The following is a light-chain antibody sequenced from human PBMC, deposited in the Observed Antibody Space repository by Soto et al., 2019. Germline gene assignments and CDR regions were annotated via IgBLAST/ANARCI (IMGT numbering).Light chain of an antibody. J-gene: IGKJ1*01. CDR1: QSVGLS. CDR3: QQYGDWPPET. Sequence: EVVLTQSPATLSLSPGGRATLSCRASQSVGLSLAWYQQKPGQAPRLLIYGASTRATGIPDRFSGSGSGTEFTLTISSLQSEDFAVYYCQQYGDWPPETFGQGTKV. V-gene: IGKV3-15*01. CDR2: GAS.